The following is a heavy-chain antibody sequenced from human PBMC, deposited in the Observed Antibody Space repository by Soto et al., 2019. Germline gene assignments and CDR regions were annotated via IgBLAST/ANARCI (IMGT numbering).Heavy chain of an antibody. CDR2: IYYSGST. CDR1: RETVCSYG. D-gene: IGHD3-16*02. V-gene: IGHV4-59*08. CDR3: ARYRRGAPHYYYYSYMDV. Sequence: LTSTVCRETVCSYGWAGLWKTKGKGLEWIGYIYYSGSTHYNPSLKSRVTISVDTSKNQFSLKLSSVTAADTAVYYCARYRRGAPHYYYYSYMDVRGKGTTVTLSS. J-gene: IGHJ6*03.